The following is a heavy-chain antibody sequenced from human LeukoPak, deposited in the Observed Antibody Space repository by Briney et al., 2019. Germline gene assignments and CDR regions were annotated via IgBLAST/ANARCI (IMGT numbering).Heavy chain of an antibody. D-gene: IGHD6-13*01. CDR3: ARSLSSSWYFWFDP. CDR1: GYTFTSYG. CDR2: IDAYNDNT. Sequence: ASVKVSCKASGYTFTSYGISWLRQPPGQGLEGMGWIDAYNDNTNYAQTLQGRVTMTTDTSTSTAYIELRRLRSDDTAVYYWARSLSSSWYFWFDPWGQRTLVTVSS. J-gene: IGHJ5*02. V-gene: IGHV1-18*01.